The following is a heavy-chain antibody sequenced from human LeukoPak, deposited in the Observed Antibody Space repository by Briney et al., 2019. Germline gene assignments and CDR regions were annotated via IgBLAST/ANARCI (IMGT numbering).Heavy chain of an antibody. V-gene: IGHV3-30-3*01. CDR1: GFIFSSYA. D-gene: IGHD6-19*01. Sequence: GGSLRLSCAASGFIFSSYAMHWVRQAPGKGLEWVAVISYDGSNKYYADSVKGRFTISRDNSKNTLYLQMNSLRAEDTAVYYCARGPRGSSGLYYFDYWGQGTLVTVSS. CDR3: ARGPRGSSGLYYFDY. CDR2: ISYDGSNK. J-gene: IGHJ4*02.